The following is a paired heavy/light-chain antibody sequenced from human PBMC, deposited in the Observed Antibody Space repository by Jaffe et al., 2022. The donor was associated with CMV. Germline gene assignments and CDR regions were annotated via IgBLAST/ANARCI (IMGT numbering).Heavy chain of an antibody. CDR1: GGTFSRQT. V-gene: IGHV1-69*08. D-gene: IGHD5-18*01. CDR2: IIPVLDTA. CDR3: SAAMVTGYYYYYMDV. Sequence: QVQLVQSGAEVKKPGSSVKVSCKASGGTFSRQTFNWVRQAPGQGLEWMGRIIPVLDTADYAQKFQGRVTITADKSTSTVYMELSSLRSEDTAVYYCSAAMVTGYYYYYMDVWGKGTTVTVSS. J-gene: IGHJ6*03.
Light chain of an antibody. V-gene: IGKV3-15*01. CDR1: QSVNNN. J-gene: IGKJ2*01. CDR2: DAS. Sequence: EIVMTQSPATLSVSPGERATLSCRASQSVNNNNLAWYQQKPGQAPRLLIYDASTRATGIPARFSGSGSGTEFTLTISSLQSEDFAVYYCQQYNNWPPYTFGQGTKLEIK. CDR3: QQYNNWPPYT.